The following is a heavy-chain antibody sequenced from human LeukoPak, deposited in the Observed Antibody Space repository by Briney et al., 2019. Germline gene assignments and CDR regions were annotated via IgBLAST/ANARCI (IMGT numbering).Heavy chain of an antibody. CDR2: INPHSGAT. CDR3: ARVSGIYYYYYMDV. V-gene: IGHV1-2*02. Sequence: ASVKVSCKASGYTFIDYYIHWVRQAPGQGLEWMGWINPHSGATNYAQNFQGRVTMTRDTSISTAYMELSRLRSDDTAVYYCARVSGIYYYYYMDVWGKGTTVTVSS. CDR1: GYTFIDYY. D-gene: IGHD3-22*01. J-gene: IGHJ6*03.